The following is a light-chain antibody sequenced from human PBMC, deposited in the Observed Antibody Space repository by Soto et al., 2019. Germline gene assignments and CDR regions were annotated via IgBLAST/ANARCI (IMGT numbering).Light chain of an antibody. CDR1: QSLLYIDGYNY. J-gene: IGKJ3*01. CDR3: MQARQTPFT. CDR2: SAS. V-gene: IGKV2-28*01. Sequence: DIVMTQSPLSLPVTPGEPASISCTSSQSLLYIDGYNYLDWYLQKPGQPPQLLIYSASNRASGVLDRFSGNGSGTDFTLKISRVEAEDVVIYFCMQARQTPFTFGPGIKVDI.